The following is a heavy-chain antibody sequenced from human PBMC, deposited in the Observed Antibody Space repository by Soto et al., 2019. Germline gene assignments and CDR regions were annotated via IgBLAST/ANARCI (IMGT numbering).Heavy chain of an antibody. V-gene: IGHV1-69*02. CDR3: ARLYSSYAVDYYYGMDV. J-gene: IGHJ6*02. CDR1: GGTFSSYT. Sequence: AASVKVSCKASGGTFSSYTISWVRQAPGQGLEWMGRIIPILGIANYAQKFQGRVTITADKSTSTAYMELSSLRSEDTAVYYCARLYSSYAVDYYYGMDVWGQGTTVTVSS. CDR2: IIPILGIA. D-gene: IGHD5-12*01.